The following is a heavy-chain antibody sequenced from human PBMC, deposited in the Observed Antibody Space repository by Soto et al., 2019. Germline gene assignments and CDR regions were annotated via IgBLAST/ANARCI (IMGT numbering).Heavy chain of an antibody. V-gene: IGHV4-31*03. CDR1: GGSISSGGYY. CDR2: ISYSGSS. Sequence: SETLSLTCSVSGGSISSGGYYWNWIRQLPGRGLEWIGYISYSGSSFYNPSLESRLSFSIDTSEIQFSLNLSSLTAADTAVYFCERDFAYFDSWGQGTLVTVSS. D-gene: IGHD3-3*01. J-gene: IGHJ4*02. CDR3: ERDFAYFDS.